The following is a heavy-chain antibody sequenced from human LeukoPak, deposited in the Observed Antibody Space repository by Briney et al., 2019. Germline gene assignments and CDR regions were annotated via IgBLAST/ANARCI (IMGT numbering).Heavy chain of an antibody. Sequence: SETLSLTCTVSGGSISSSSYYWGWIRQPPGKGLEWIGYIYYSGSTNYNPSLKSRVTISVDTPKNRFSLKLGSVTAADTAVYYCARNTVTPDAFDIWGQGTMVTVSS. CDR3: ARNTVTPDAFDI. D-gene: IGHD4-17*01. CDR1: GGSISSSSYY. CDR2: IYYSGST. V-gene: IGHV4-61*05. J-gene: IGHJ3*02.